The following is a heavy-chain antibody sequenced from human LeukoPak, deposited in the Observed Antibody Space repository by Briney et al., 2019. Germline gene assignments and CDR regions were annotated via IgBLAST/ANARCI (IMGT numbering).Heavy chain of an antibody. CDR1: GFNFNNYW. J-gene: IGHJ4*02. D-gene: IGHD1-26*01. CDR3: ARDPNLYSGTYDTY. CDR2: IKQDGSER. V-gene: IGHV3-7*03. Sequence: GGSLRLSCAASGFNFNNYWMSWVRQAPGKGLEWVANIKQDGSERYYVDSVKGRFTISRDNAKNSVFLQMNSLRAEDTAVYYCARDPNLYSGTYDTYWGQGTLVTVSS.